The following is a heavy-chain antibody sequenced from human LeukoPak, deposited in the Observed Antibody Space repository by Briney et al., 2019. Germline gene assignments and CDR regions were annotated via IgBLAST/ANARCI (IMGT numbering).Heavy chain of an antibody. CDR1: GGSISSSSYY. J-gene: IGHJ4*02. V-gene: IGHV4-39*07. D-gene: IGHD6-19*01. CDR2: IYYSGST. Sequence: SETLSLTCTVSGGSISSSSYYWGWIRQPPGKGLEWIGSIYYSGSTYYNPSLKSRVTISVDTSKNQFSLKLSSVTAADTAVYYCASPNRPGIAVAGHDYWGQGTLVTVSS. CDR3: ASPNRPGIAVAGHDY.